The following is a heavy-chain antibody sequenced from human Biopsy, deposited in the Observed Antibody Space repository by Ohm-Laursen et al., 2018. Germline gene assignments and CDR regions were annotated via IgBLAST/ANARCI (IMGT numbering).Heavy chain of an antibody. CDR1: GFTFSIYT. CDR3: ARIFLMEVTPGYGMDV. V-gene: IGHV3-21*01. J-gene: IGHJ6*02. D-gene: IGHD2-15*01. Sequence: SLRLSCAASGFTFSIYTMTWVRQAPGKGLEWVSSISSSGNFMYYTDSVKGRFTISRDNAKNSLYLQMNSLRAEDTALYYCARIFLMEVTPGYGMDVWGQGTTVTVSS. CDR2: ISSSGNFM.